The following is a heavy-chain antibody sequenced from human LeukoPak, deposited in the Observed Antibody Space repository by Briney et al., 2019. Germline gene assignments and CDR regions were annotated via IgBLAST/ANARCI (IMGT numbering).Heavy chain of an antibody. CDR3: ARGGSRDCSTTSCSRGGFDP. CDR2: IYHSGST. J-gene: IGHJ5*02. Sequence: SETLSLTGTVSGYSISSGYYWGWIRQPPGKGLEWIGSIYHSGSTYYNPSLESRVTISVDTSKNQFSLKLSSVTAADTAVYYCARGGSRDCSTTSCSRGGFDPWGQGTLVTVSS. CDR1: GYSISSGYY. D-gene: IGHD2-2*01. V-gene: IGHV4-38-2*02.